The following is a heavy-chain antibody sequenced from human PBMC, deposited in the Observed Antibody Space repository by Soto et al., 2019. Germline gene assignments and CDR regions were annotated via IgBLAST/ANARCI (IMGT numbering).Heavy chain of an antibody. J-gene: IGHJ4*02. D-gene: IGHD3-10*01. Sequence: GGSLRLSCAASGFTFSSYAMSWVRQAPGKGLEWVSAISGSGGSTYYADSVKGRFTISRDNSKNTLYLQMNSLRAEDTAVYYCAKDPTMVRGVENSDYWGQGTLVTVSS. CDR3: AKDPTMVRGVENSDY. CDR2: ISGSGGST. CDR1: GFTFSSYA. V-gene: IGHV3-23*01.